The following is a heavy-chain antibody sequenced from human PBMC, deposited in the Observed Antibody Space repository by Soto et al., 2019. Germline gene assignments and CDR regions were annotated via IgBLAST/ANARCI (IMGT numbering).Heavy chain of an antibody. CDR2: IYYSGST. V-gene: IGHV4-31*03. Sequence: LSLTCTVSGGSISSGGYYWSWIRQHPGKGLEWIGYIYYSGSTYYNPSLKSRVTISGDTSKDQFSLKLSSVTAADTAVYYCARDGSGRPATYWGQGILVTVSS. D-gene: IGHD3-10*01. CDR1: GGSISSGGYY. CDR3: ARDGSGRPATY. J-gene: IGHJ4*02.